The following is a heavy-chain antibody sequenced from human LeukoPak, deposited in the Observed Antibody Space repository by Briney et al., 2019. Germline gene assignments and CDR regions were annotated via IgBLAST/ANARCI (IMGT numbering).Heavy chain of an antibody. D-gene: IGHD5-24*01. CDR1: GGSFSGYY. J-gene: IGHJ5*02. CDR2: INHSGST. V-gene: IGHV4-34*01. CDR3: ARDQLDWFDP. Sequence: SETLSLTCAVYGGSFSGYYWSWIRQPPGKGLEWIGEINHSGSTNYNSSLKSRVTISVDTSKNQFSLKLSSVTAADTAVYYCARDQLDWFDPWGQGTLVPVSS.